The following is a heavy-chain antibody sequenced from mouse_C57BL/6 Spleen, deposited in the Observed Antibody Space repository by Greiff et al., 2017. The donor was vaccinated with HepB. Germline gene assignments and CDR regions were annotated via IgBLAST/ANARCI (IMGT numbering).Heavy chain of an antibody. V-gene: IGHV1-82*01. D-gene: IGHD2-5*01. Sequence: QVQLQQSGPELVKPGASVKISCKASGYAFSSSWMNWVKQRPGKGLEWIGRIYPGDGDTNYNGKFKGKATLTADKSSSTAYMQLSSLTSEDSAVYFCAREGYYSKRGYWGQGTTLTVSS. J-gene: IGHJ2*01. CDR1: GYAFSSSW. CDR2: IYPGDGDT. CDR3: AREGYYSKRGY.